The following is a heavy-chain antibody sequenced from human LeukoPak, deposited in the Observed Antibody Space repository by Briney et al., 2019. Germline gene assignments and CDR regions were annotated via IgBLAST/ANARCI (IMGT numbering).Heavy chain of an antibody. CDR2: INSDGSST. D-gene: IGHD3-3*01. CDR3: ARDSYFGGFDP. J-gene: IGHJ5*02. Sequence: GGPLRLSCAASGFTFSSYWMHWVRQAPGKGLVWVSRINSDGSSTSYADSVKGRFTISRDNAKNTLYLQMNSLRAEDTAVYYCARDSYFGGFDPWGQGTLVTVSS. V-gene: IGHV3-74*01. CDR1: GFTFSSYW.